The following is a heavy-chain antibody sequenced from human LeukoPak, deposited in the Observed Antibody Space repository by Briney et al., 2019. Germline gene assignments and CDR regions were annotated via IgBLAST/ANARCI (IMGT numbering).Heavy chain of an antibody. Sequence: GGSLRLSCAASGFTFSSYSMNWVRQAPGKGLEWVSYISSSSSTIYYADSVKGRFTISRDNAKNSLYLQMNSLRAEDTAVYYCAKDAMYSSSPYYYYYYMDVWGKGTTVTVSS. J-gene: IGHJ6*03. CDR3: AKDAMYSSSPYYYYYYMDV. V-gene: IGHV3-48*01. CDR2: ISSSSSTI. D-gene: IGHD6-6*01. CDR1: GFTFSSYS.